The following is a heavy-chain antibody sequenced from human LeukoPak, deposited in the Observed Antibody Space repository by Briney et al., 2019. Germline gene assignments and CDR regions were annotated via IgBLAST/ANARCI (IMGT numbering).Heavy chain of an antibody. CDR3: ARWEVGATMFDY. CDR1: GYSISSSSYY. CDR2: IYYSGST. D-gene: IGHD1-26*01. Sequence: SETLSLTCAVSGYSISSSSYYWGWIRQPPGKGLEWIGSIYYSGSTYYNPSLKSRVTISVDTSKNQFSLKLSSVTAADTAVYYCARWEVGATMFDYWGQGTLVTVSS. J-gene: IGHJ4*02. V-gene: IGHV4-39*01.